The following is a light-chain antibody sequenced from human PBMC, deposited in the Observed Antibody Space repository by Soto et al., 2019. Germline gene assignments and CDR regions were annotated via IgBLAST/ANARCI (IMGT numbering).Light chain of an antibody. V-gene: IGLV1-44*01. CDR1: GSNIDSNP. J-gene: IGLJ1*01. Sequence: QSALTQPPSASGAPGQRVTISCSGSGSNIDSNPVTWYQQLPRTAPKLLIYNTNQRPSGVPERFSASRSGTSASLAISGLQSEDEADYFCASWEDSLNVYVLGTGTKVTVL. CDR2: NTN. CDR3: ASWEDSLNVYV.